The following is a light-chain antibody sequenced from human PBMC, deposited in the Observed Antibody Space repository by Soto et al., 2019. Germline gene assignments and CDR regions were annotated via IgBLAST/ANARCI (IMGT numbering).Light chain of an antibody. CDR2: DVS. Sequence: EIVLTQSPGTLSLSPGERATLSCRASQSISSYLAWFQQKPGQAPRLLIYDVSTRAIGIPVRFSGSGSGTEFTLTISSLQSEDSGVYYCQQNKDWPGTFGQGTKVDIK. J-gene: IGKJ1*01. CDR1: QSISSY. CDR3: QQNKDWPGT. V-gene: IGKV3-15*01.